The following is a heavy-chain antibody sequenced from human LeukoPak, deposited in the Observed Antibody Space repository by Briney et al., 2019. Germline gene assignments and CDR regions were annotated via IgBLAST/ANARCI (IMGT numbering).Heavy chain of an antibody. CDR1: GGSISSGTCY. Sequence: SETLSLTCTVSGGSISSGTCYWGWIRQPPGKGLEWIGSIYYSGSTLYTPSLKSRVTISVDTSKNQFSLKLSSVTAADTAVYYCARDKRSRWNPYFDYWGQGTLVTVSS. J-gene: IGHJ4*02. CDR2: IYYSGST. CDR3: ARDKRSRWNPYFDY. D-gene: IGHD1-1*01. V-gene: IGHV4-39*02.